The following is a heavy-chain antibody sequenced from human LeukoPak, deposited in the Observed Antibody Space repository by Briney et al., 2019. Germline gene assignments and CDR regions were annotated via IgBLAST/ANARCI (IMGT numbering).Heavy chain of an antibody. J-gene: IGHJ3*02. CDR2: INAGNGNT. V-gene: IGHV1-3*01. Sequence: ASVKVSCKASGYTFTSYAMHWVRQAPGQRLEWMGWINAGNGNTKYSQKFQGRVTITRDTSASTAYMELGSLRSEDTAVYYCARAGVRNDFWSGYYSSGDAFDIWGQGTMVTVSS. CDR1: GYTFTSYA. CDR3: ARAGVRNDFWSGYYSSGDAFDI. D-gene: IGHD3-3*01.